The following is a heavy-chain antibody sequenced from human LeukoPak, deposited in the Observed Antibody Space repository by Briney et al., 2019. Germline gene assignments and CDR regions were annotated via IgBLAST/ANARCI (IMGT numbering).Heavy chain of an antibody. D-gene: IGHD2-15*01. J-gene: IGHJ4*02. CDR1: GDSISSYY. V-gene: IGHV4-59*08. Sequence: SETLSLTCTVSGDSISSYYWSWIRQPPGKGLEWIGYLYFSGSTSYSPSLKSRVTISVDTSKNQLSLKLSSVTAADTAVYYCARHWRHDYSGSYAFDYWGQGTLATVSS. CDR2: LYFSGST. CDR3: ARHWRHDYSGSYAFDY.